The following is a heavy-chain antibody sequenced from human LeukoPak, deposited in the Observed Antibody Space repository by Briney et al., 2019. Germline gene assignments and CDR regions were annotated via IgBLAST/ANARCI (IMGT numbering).Heavy chain of an antibody. D-gene: IGHD3-10*01. Sequence: PGGSLRLSCAASGFTYSSSEMNWVRQAPGKGLECVSFITSSGSTTYYADSVKGRFTISRDNAKNSLFLQMNSLRAEDTAVYYCARDPYYYGSGSLQSDYWGQGTLVTVSS. V-gene: IGHV3-48*03. J-gene: IGHJ4*02. CDR1: GFTYSSSE. CDR3: ARDPYYYGSGSLQSDY. CDR2: ITSSGSTT.